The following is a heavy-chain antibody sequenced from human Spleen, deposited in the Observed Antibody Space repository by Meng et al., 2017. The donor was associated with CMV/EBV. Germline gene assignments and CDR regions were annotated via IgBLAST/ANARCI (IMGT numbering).Heavy chain of an antibody. CDR2: ISGSGGGT. Sequence: GESLKISCVASGITFSAYWMSWVRQAPGKGLEWVSAISGSGGGTYYADSVKGRFTISRDNSKNTLYLQMNSLRAEDTAVYYCAKDLGTAMVSPNWFDPWGQGTLVTVSS. J-gene: IGHJ5*02. CDR1: GITFSAYW. D-gene: IGHD5-18*01. CDR3: AKDLGTAMVSPNWFDP. V-gene: IGHV3-23*01.